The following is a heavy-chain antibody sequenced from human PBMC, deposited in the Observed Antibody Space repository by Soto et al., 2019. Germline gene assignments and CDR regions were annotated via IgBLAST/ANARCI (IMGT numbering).Heavy chain of an antibody. J-gene: IGHJ5*02. CDR1: GLTFGDHY. V-gene: IGHV3-72*01. Sequence: EVQLVESGGGLVQPGGSLTLSCAVSGLTFGDHYMGWVRQAPGKGLEWVARTRNKAKSYSTDFAASVKGRFTISRDESKKSLNLQMNSLMTEDTAVYYCSVLEGAWGQGTLVIVSS. CDR3: SVLEGA. D-gene: IGHD3-3*01. CDR2: TRNKAKSYST.